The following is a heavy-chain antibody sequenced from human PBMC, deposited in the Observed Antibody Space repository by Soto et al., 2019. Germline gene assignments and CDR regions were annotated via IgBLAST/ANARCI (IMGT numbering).Heavy chain of an antibody. CDR3: ARGWDSSSWMEGREYFDY. J-gene: IGHJ4*02. D-gene: IGHD6-13*01. CDR2: INPSGGST. V-gene: IGHV1-46*01. Sequence: ASVNVSCKASGYTFTSYYMHWVRQAPGQGLEWVGIINPSGGSTSYAQKFQGRVAMTRDTSTSTVYMELSSLRSEDTAVYYCARGWDSSSWMEGREYFDYWGQGTLVTVSS. CDR1: GYTFTSYY.